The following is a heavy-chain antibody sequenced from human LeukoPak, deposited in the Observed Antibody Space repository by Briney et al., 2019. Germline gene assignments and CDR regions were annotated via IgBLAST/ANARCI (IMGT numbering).Heavy chain of an antibody. D-gene: IGHD6-19*01. CDR3: ARGERYSSGWDSDY. CDR1: GYTFTNYG. Sequence: WASVRVSCKASGYTFTNYGVTWVRQAPGQGLEWMGWISAYNGDTNYAQKLQGRVTMTTDTSTSTAYMELRSLRSDDTAVYYCARGERYSSGWDSDYWGQGTLVTVSS. J-gene: IGHJ4*02. V-gene: IGHV1-18*01. CDR2: ISAYNGDT.